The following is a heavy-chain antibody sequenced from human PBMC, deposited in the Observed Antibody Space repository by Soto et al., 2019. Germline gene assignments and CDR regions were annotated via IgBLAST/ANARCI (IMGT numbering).Heavy chain of an antibody. CDR1: EVTLTRYG. CDR3: ANMGRGLSYYYYGMDV. Sequence: CGAAEVTLTRYGLHWFRKAPGTGLEWVAVISYDGSNKYYADSVKGRFTISRDNSKNTLYLQMNSLRAEDTAVYYCANMGRGLSYYYYGMDVWGQGTTVTVSS. D-gene: IGHD3-10*01. J-gene: IGHJ6*02. V-gene: IGHV3-30*18. CDR2: ISYDGSNK.